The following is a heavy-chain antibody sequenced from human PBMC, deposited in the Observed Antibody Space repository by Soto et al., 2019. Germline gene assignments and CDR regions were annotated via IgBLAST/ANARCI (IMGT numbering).Heavy chain of an antibody. CDR2: IWAHGTDQ. V-gene: IGHV3-33*06. D-gene: IGHD1-1*01. J-gene: IGHJ4*02. CDR1: GYSITNNG. Sequence: GGPLRLSCAVSGYSITNNGMHWVRQAPGKGLEWVALIWAHGTDQYYADSVKGRFTVSRDTSTNTVYLQMNSLRAEDTARYYCGKDIRSGSIDYWGQGTLVTVSS. CDR3: GKDIRSGSIDY.